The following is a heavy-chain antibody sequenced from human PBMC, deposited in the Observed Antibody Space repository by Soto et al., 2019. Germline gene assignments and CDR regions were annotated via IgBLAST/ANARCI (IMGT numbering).Heavy chain of an antibody. CDR2: INHSGST. CDR1: GGSFSGYY. V-gene: IGHV4-34*01. Sequence: SETLSLTCAVYGGSFSGYYWSWTSHPPGNGLEWIGEINHSGSTTYNPSLKSRGTISVDTSKIQFSLKLSSVTAADTAVYYCAGIVVVVAALDAFDSWGQGTMVTVSS. J-gene: IGHJ3*02. D-gene: IGHD2-15*01. CDR3: AGIVVVVAALDAFDS.